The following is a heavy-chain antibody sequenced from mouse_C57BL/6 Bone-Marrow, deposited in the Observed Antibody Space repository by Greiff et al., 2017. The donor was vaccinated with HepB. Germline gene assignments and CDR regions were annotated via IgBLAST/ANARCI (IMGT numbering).Heavy chain of an antibody. V-gene: IGHV1-52*01. CDR1: GYTFTSYW. D-gene: IGHD1-1*01. CDR2: IDPSDSET. J-gene: IGHJ3*01. Sequence: VQLQQPGAELVKPGASVKLSCKASGYTFTSYWMHWVKQRPIQGLEWIGNIDPSDSETHYNQKFKDKATLTVDKSSSTAYMQLSSLTSEDSAVYYCARNYSSSNPWFAYWGQGTLVTVSA. CDR3: ARNYSSSNPWFAY.